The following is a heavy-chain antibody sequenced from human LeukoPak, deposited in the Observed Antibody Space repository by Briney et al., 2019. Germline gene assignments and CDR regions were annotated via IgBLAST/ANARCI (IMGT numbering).Heavy chain of an antibody. CDR3: ARERRHYGDYSSFDY. CDR2: IDTTGDT. V-gene: IGHV3-13*01. J-gene: IGHJ4*02. CDR1: GFTFSSYA. D-gene: IGHD4-17*01. Sequence: GGSLRLSCAASGFTFSSYAMSWVRQAPGKGLEWVSGIDTTGDTDYPGSVKGRSTISRDNTKNVVYLQMNSLRDGDTAVYYCARERRHYGDYSSFDYWGQGALVTVSS.